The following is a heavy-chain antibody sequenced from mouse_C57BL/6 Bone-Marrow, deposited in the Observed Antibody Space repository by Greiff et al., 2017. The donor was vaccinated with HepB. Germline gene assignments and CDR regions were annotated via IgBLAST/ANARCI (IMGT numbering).Heavy chain of an antibody. Sequence: VQLQQSGPELVKPGASGKISCKASGYAFSSSWMNWVKQRPGKGLEWIGRIYPGDGDTNYNGKFKGKATLTADKSSSTAYMQLSSLTSGDSAVCFCANFYPWFAYWGQGTLVTVSA. V-gene: IGHV1-82*01. J-gene: IGHJ3*01. D-gene: IGHD2-1*01. CDR3: ANFYPWFAY. CDR1: GYAFSSSW. CDR2: IYPGDGDT.